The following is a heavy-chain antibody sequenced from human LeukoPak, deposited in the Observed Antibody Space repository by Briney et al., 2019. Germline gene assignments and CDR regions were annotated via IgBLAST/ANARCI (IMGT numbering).Heavy chain of an antibody. Sequence: ASVNVSCKASGYTFTGYYMHWVRQAPGQGLEWMGWINPNSGGTNYAQKFQGRVTMTRDTSISTAYMELSRLRSDDTAVYYCARSPGAGPYYYYYYMDVWGKGTTVTVSS. V-gene: IGHV1-2*02. CDR3: ARSPGAGPYYYYYYMDV. CDR2: INPNSGGT. J-gene: IGHJ6*03. CDR1: GYTFTGYY. D-gene: IGHD6-19*01.